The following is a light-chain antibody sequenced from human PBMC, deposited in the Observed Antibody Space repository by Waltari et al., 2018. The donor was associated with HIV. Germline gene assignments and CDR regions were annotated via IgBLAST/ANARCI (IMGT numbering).Light chain of an antibody. Sequence: EVVLTQSPDTLSLSPGERATLSCRASQSVSSYLAWSQHKPGQAPRLLIYGASSRATGIPARFSGSGSGTDFTLTISSLEPGDSAVYYCQQRSNWPVTFGQGTRLEIK. CDR1: QSVSSY. J-gene: IGKJ5*01. CDR2: GAS. CDR3: QQRSNWPVT. V-gene: IGKV3-11*01.